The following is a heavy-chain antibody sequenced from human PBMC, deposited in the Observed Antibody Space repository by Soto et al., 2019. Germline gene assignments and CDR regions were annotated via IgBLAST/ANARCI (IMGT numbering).Heavy chain of an antibody. CDR2: IGIGSSTT. CDR3: ARYYYKYYDSSGYYRSPAY. D-gene: IGHD3-22*01. V-gene: IGHV3-48*01. J-gene: IGHJ4*02. Sequence: GGSLRLSCAASGFTFRNYGMNWVRQAPGKGLEWVSYIGIGSSTTYYADYVKGRFTISRDNAKNSLYLKMNSLRAEDTAVYYCARYYYKYYDSSGYYRSPAYWGQGTLVTVSS. CDR1: GFTFRNYG.